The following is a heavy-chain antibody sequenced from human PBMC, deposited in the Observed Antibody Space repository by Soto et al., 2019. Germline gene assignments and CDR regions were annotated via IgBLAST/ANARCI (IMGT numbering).Heavy chain of an antibody. CDR2: ISYDGSNK. Sequence: PGGSLRLSCAASGFTFSSYGMHWVRQAPGKGLEWVAVISYDGSNKYYADSVKGRFTISRDNSKNTLYLQMNSLRAEDTAVYYCAKASGFSMVIDYWGQGTLVTVSS. D-gene: IGHD3-3*01. CDR3: AKASGFSMVIDY. CDR1: GFTFSSYG. J-gene: IGHJ4*02. V-gene: IGHV3-30*18.